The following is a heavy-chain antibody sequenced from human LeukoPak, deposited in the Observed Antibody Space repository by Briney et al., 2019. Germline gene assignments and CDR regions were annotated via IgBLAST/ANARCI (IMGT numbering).Heavy chain of an antibody. CDR2: VSLDVGSI. CDR3: ARAGDTSGYSHYCDY. Sequence: PGGSLRLSWAASGFRVGVYAMHWVRHAPGKGLGWVSGVSLDVGSIVYAECGKDRFTIARDNAKNSLYLQMNNLRVEDTALYYCARAGDTSGYSHYCDYWGQGTLVTVSS. D-gene: IGHD3-22*01. J-gene: IGHJ4*02. V-gene: IGHV3-9*01. CDR1: GFRVGVYA.